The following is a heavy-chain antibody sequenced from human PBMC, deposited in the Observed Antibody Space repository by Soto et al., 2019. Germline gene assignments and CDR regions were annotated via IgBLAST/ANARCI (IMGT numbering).Heavy chain of an antibody. J-gene: IGHJ4*02. CDR3: ARDSGSYFLGPY. Sequence: SETLSLTCRVSGGSIIDNYWSWIRQPAGKGLEWIGRIYSRGTTNYNPSLKSRVTMSVDTSKNHFSLKLNSVTAADTAVYYCARDSGSYFLGPYRARGIPVTVSS. V-gene: IGHV4-4*07. CDR2: IYSRGTT. CDR1: GGSIIDNY. D-gene: IGHD1-26*01.